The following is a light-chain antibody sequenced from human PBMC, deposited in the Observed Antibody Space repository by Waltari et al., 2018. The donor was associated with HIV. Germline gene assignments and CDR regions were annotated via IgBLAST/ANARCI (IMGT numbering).Light chain of an antibody. J-gene: IGLJ3*02. Sequence: QSALTQPASVSGSPGQSITISCFGTSSDIGAYDYVSWYQQRPGKAPRVMIYDVSNRPSGVPGRFSGSKSGDSASLTISGLQAEDEAHYHCCAYSSDNTPVFGGGTRLTVL. CDR3: CAYSSDNTPV. V-gene: IGLV2-14*03. CDR2: DVS. CDR1: SSDIGAYDY.